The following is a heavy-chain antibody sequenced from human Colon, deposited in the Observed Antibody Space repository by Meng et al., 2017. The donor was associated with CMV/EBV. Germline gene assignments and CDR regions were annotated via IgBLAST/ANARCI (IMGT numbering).Heavy chain of an antibody. J-gene: IGHJ4*02. CDR3: ARGPYCSGATCYLQYLDY. CDR1: GDTFPADG. V-gene: IGHV1-18*01. D-gene: IGHD2-2*01. Sequence: VRLFQSGVEVKKPGATVKVSCKAVGDTFPADGARWGRQAPGQGLEWMGWISAYNGQATYAQNLQGRVTLTTETSTNTVYMEMRSLTSDDTAVYYCARGPYCSGATCYLQYLDYWGQGTLVTVSS. CDR2: ISAYNGQA.